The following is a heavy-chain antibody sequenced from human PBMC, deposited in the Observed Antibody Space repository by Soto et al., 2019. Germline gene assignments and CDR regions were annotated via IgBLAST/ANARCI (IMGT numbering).Heavy chain of an antibody. V-gene: IGHV1-18*01. J-gene: IGHJ3*02. CDR3: ARDFYPTYGDYGEAFDI. Sequence: QVQLVQSGAEVKKPGASVKVSCKASGYTFTSYGISWVRQAPGQGLEWMGWISAYNGNTNYAQKLQGRVTMPTDTSTSTAYMELRSLRSDGTAVYYCARDFYPTYGDYGEAFDIWGQGTMVTVSS. CDR2: ISAYNGNT. D-gene: IGHD4-17*01. CDR1: GYTFTSYG.